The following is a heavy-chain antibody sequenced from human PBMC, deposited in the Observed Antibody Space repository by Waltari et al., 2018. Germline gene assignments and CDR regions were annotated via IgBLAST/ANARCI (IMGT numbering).Heavy chain of an antibody. V-gene: IGHV4-39*01. D-gene: IGHD5-12*01. Sequence: QLQLQESGPGLVKPSETLSLTCSASGVSITPTRHYCGWIRQLPGQGLEWIGTRSYSGATYSSPSRKSRVTKSRDTSKIQLSLRLGSVTAADTAVYYCATYIGASVGTAAYDVWGQGTMVTFSA. CDR2: RSYSGAT. J-gene: IGHJ3*01. CDR1: GVSITPTRHY. CDR3: ATYIGASVGTAAYDV.